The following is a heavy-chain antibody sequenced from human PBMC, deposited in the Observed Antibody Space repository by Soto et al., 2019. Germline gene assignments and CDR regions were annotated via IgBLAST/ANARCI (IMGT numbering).Heavy chain of an antibody. CDR2: FNPADPYT. Sequence: GESLKISCKGSGYTFTSYWVGWVRQMPGKGLEWMGIFNPADPYTTYSPSFEGQVTISADRSTRTVYLQWSSLKASDTAIYYCALKRLGYCSNSSCFSGYFDSWGQGTLVTVSS. J-gene: IGHJ4*02. CDR3: ALKRLGYCSNSSCFSGYFDS. CDR1: GYTFTSYW. D-gene: IGHD2-2*01. V-gene: IGHV5-51*01.